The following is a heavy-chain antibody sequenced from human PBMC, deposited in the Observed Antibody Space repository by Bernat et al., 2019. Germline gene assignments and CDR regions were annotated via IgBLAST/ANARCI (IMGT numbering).Heavy chain of an antibody. Sequence: VQLLESGGGLVQPGGSLRLSCAASGFTFSSYAMHWVRQAPGKGLEWVAVISYDGSNKYYADSVKGRFTISRDNSKNTLYLQMNSLRAEDTAVYYCARPLPWFRELWGAFDYWGQGTLVTVSS. D-gene: IGHD3-10*01. V-gene: IGHV3-30*01. CDR3: ARPLPWFRELWGAFDY. CDR2: ISYDGSNK. CDR1: GFTFSSYA. J-gene: IGHJ4*02.